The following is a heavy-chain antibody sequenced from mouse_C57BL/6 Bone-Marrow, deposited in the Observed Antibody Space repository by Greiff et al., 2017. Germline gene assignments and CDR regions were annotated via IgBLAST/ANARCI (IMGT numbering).Heavy chain of an antibody. V-gene: IGHV1-69*01. D-gene: IGHD3-1*01. J-gene: IGHJ3*01. CDR2: IDPSDSYT. CDR3: AGGLAWFAY. Sequence: QVQLQQPGAELVMPGASVKLSCKASGYTFTSYWMHWVKQRPGQGLEWIGEIDPSDSYTNYNQKFKGKSTLTVDKSSSTAYMQLSSLTSEYSAVYCCAGGLAWFAYWGQGTLVTVSA. CDR1: GYTFTSYW.